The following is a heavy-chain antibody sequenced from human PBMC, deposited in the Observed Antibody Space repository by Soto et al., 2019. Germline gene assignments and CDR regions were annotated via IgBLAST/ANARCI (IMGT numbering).Heavy chain of an antibody. D-gene: IGHD6-13*01. CDR2: ISGSGGST. V-gene: IGHV3-23*01. CDR1: GFTFSSYA. CDR3: AKDPSVAAAGRGYYGMDV. J-gene: IGHJ6*02. Sequence: GGSLRLSCAASGFTFSSYAMSWVRQAPGKGLEWVSAISGSGGSTYYADSVKGRFTISRDNSKNTLYLQMNSLRAEDTAVYYCAKDPSVAAAGRGYYGMDVWGQGTTVTVSS.